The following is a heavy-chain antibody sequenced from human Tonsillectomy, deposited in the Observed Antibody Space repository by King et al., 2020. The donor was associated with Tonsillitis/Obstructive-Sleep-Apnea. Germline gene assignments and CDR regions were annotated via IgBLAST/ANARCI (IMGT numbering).Heavy chain of an antibody. J-gene: IGHJ6*03. CDR2: INHSGST. Sequence: VQLQQWGAGLLKPSETLSLTCAVYGGSFSGYYWSWIRQPPGKGLEWIGEINHSGSTNYNPSLKSRVTISVDTSKNHFSLKLSSVTAADTAVYYCARGRPEYYMDVWGKGTTVTVSS. CDR1: GGSFSGYY. V-gene: IGHV4-34*01. CDR3: ARGRPEYYMDV.